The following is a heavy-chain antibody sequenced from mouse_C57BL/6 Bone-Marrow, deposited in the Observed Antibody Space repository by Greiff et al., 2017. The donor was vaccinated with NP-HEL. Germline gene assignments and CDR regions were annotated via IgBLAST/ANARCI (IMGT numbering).Heavy chain of an antibody. D-gene: IGHD2-1*01. V-gene: IGHV1-15*01. CDR3: TRGVTTRAMDY. J-gene: IGHJ4*01. CDR2: IDPETGGT. Sequence: QVQLQQSGAELVRPGASVTLSCKASGYTFTDYEMHWVKQTPVHGLEWIGAIDPETGGTAYNQKFKGKAILTADKSSSTAYMELRRLTSEDSAVYYCTRGVTTRAMDYWGQGTSVTVSS. CDR1: GYTFTDYE.